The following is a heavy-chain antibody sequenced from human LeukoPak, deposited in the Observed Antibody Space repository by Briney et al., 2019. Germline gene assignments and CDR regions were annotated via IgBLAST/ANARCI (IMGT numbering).Heavy chain of an antibody. V-gene: IGHV4-59*01. Sequence: SETLSLTCTVSGGSISSYYWSWIRQSPGKGLEWIGYIYYSGSTNYNPSLKSRVTISVDTSKNQFSLKLSSVTAADTAVYYCARGEMATIEDAFDIWGQGTMVTVSS. D-gene: IGHD5-24*01. CDR1: GGSISSYY. J-gene: IGHJ3*02. CDR3: ARGEMATIEDAFDI. CDR2: IYYSGST.